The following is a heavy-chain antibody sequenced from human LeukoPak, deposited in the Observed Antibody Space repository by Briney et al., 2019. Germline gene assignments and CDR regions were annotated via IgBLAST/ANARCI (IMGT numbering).Heavy chain of an antibody. Sequence: GGSLRLSCAASGFTVSSNYMSWVRQAPGKGLEWGSIIYSGGSTYYADSVKGRFTISRDNSKNTLSLQMNSLRAEDTAVYYCAREYSGSYGAFDIWGQGTMVTVSS. V-gene: IGHV3-53*01. J-gene: IGHJ3*02. CDR1: GFTVSSNY. CDR3: AREYSGSYGAFDI. D-gene: IGHD1-26*01. CDR2: IYSGGST.